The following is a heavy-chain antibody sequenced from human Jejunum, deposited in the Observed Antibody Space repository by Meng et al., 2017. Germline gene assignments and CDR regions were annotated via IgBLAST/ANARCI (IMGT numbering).Heavy chain of an antibody. J-gene: IGHJ5*02. CDR2: LYSGGVP. CDR1: GFTVSSTH. CDR3: ARGGYYYQTGGPDH. V-gene: IGHV3-66*02. D-gene: IGHD3-10*01. Sequence: GESLKISCTAAGFTVSSTHMTWVRQAPGKGLEWVSVLYSGGVPYYAASVVGRFSTSRDNYKNTVYLPMNSLEAEDTAVYYCARGGYYYQTGGPDHWGQGTLVTVSS.